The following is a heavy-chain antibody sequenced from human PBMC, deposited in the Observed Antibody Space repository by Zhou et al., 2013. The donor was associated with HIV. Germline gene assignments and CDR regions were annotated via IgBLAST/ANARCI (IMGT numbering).Heavy chain of an antibody. CDR1: GYTFVGFG. V-gene: IGHV1-18*01. Sequence: QVQLVQSGAELKKPGASVKVSCKASGYTFVGFGLTWVRQAPGRGLEWMGWISPYFGNTNVAQNLRGRVALTTDTSTNTAFLELRSLRSEDTAVYYCARVRGLSNVYDSGGYYRGPFDFWGQGTLVTVSS. CDR3: ARVRGLSNVYDSGGYYRGPFDF. CDR2: ISPYFGNT. D-gene: IGHD3-22*01. J-gene: IGHJ4*02.